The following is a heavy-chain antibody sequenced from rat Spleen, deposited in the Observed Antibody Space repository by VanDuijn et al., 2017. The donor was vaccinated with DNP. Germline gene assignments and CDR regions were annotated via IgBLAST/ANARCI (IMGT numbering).Heavy chain of an antibody. CDR3: ARGNYGGYDY. J-gene: IGHJ2*01. CDR2: ISSGGST. D-gene: IGHD1-11*01. V-gene: IGHV2S12*01. Sequence: QVQLKESGPGLVQPSQTLSHTCTVSGFSLTSSGVSWVRQPPGKGLEWIAAISSGGSTYYNSTLKSRRSISRDTSKSQVFLKMDSLQSEDIATYYCARGNYGGYDYWGQGVMVTVSS. CDR1: GFSLTSSG.